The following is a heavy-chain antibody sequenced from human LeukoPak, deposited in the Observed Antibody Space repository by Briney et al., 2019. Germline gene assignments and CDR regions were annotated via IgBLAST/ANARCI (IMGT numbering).Heavy chain of an antibody. CDR2: IIPIFGTA. J-gene: IGHJ3*02. CDR1: GGTFSSYA. V-gene: IGHV1-69*01. D-gene: IGHD3-3*01. CDR3: ASPYYDFWGGYYDAFDI. Sequence: ASVKVSCKASGGTFSSYAISWVRQAPGQGLEWMGGIIPIFGTANYAQRFQGRVTITADESTSTTYMELSSLRSEDTAVYYCASPYYDFWGGYYDAFDIWGQGTMVTVSS.